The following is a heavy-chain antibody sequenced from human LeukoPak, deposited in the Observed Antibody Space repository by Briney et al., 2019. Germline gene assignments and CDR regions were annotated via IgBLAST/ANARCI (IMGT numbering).Heavy chain of an antibody. D-gene: IGHD2-21*01. CDR3: ARDCGGDCFRAFDI. CDR2: IYTSGST. V-gene: IGHV4-61*02. Sequence: SQTLSLTSTVSGGSISSGSYYWSWIRQPAGKGLEWIGRIYTSGSTNYNPSLKSRVTISVDTSKNQFSLKLSSVTAADTAVYYCARDCGGDCFRAFDIWGQGTMVTVSS. CDR1: GGSISSGSYY. J-gene: IGHJ3*02.